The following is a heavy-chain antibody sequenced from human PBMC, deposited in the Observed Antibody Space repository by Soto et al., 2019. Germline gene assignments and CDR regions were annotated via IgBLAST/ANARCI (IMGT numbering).Heavy chain of an antibody. CDR1: GGTFSSYA. Sequence: QVQLVQSGAEVKKPGSSVKVSCKASGGTFSSYAISWVRQAPGQGLEWMGGIIPIFGTANYAQKFQGRVTITADESTSTAYMELSSLRSEDTAVYYCARDRLVVVTATDYYYYGMDVWGQGTTFTVSS. CDR2: IIPIFGTA. CDR3: ARDRLVVVTATDYYYYGMDV. V-gene: IGHV1-69*01. J-gene: IGHJ6*02. D-gene: IGHD2-21*02.